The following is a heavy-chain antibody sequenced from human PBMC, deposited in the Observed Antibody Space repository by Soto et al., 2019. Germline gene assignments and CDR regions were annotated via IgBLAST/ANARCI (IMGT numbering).Heavy chain of an antibody. V-gene: IGHV1-46*02. CDR3: ARISCKGGSCYFDFDH. CDR2: INPSGEHT. Sequence: ASVKVSCKASGYSFKDQYMHWVRQAPGRGLEGVGIINPSGEHTNYAQQFRGRVAMTRDTSTSTAYMELRSLRSEDTAVYFCARISCKGGSCYFDFDHWGQGTLVTVSS. CDR1: GYSFKDQY. D-gene: IGHD2-15*01. J-gene: IGHJ4*02.